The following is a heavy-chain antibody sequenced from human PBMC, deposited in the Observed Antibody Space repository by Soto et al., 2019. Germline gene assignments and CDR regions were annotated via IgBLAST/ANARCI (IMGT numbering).Heavy chain of an antibody. CDR1: GYTLTSYG. CDR2: ISAYNGNT. J-gene: IGHJ4*02. V-gene: IGHV1-18*01. Sequence: ASVKVSCKASGYTLTSYGISWVRQAPGQGLEWMGWISAYNGNTNYAQKLQGRVTMTTDTSTSTAYMELRSLRSDDTTVYYCARVCVRRWRTDYWGPGTLVTVSS. CDR3: ARVCVRRWRTDY. D-gene: IGHD2-2*01.